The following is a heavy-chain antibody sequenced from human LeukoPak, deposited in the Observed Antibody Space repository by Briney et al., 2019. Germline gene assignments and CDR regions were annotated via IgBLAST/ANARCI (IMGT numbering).Heavy chain of an antibody. V-gene: IGHV1-69*13. CDR3: ARAAEPYCSGGSCFFTEDC. CDR2: IIPIFGTA. J-gene: IGHJ4*02. D-gene: IGHD2-15*01. CDR1: GGTFSSYA. Sequence: ASVKVSCKASGGTFSSYAISLVRQAPGQGLEWMGGIIPIFGTANYAQKFQGRVTITADESTSTAYMELSSLRSEDTAVYYCARAAEPYCSGGSCFFTEDCWGQGTLVTVSS.